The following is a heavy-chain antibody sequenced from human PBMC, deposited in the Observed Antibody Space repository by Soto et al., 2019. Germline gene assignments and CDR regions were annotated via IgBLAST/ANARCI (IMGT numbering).Heavy chain of an antibody. CDR2: ISGSGGST. D-gene: IGHD6-19*01. CDR3: AKAFKRGWYRGHIDY. V-gene: IGHV3-23*01. Sequence: GWSLRLACAASGVTVSSYAMGLVRQAPGKRLEWVSAISGSGGSTYYADSVKGRFTISRDNSKNTLYLQMNSLRAEDTAVYYCAKAFKRGWYRGHIDYWGQGTLVTVSS. J-gene: IGHJ4*02. CDR1: GVTVSSYA.